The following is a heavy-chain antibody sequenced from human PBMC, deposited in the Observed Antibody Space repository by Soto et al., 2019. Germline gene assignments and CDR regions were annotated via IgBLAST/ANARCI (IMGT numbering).Heavy chain of an antibody. CDR1: GFSVSSYF. Sequence: EMEVVESGGGLVQPGGSLRLSCAASGFSVSSYFMTWVRQAPGKGLEWVSIIYASGKTYNADSVKGRFTVSRDNDKNTLYLQMNTLRAEDTAVYFCARDRCSSRSCWKHERGLDSWGQGILVTVPS. CDR3: ARDRCSSRSCWKHERGLDS. V-gene: IGHV3-66*01. CDR2: IYASGKT. D-gene: IGHD2-2*01. J-gene: IGHJ4*02.